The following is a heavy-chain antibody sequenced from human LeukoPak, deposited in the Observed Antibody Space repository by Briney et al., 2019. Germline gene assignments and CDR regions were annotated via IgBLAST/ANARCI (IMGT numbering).Heavy chain of an antibody. CDR1: GFTFSSYG. CDR3: ARDTGDPGYYYHGMDV. Sequence: GGSLRLSCAASGFTFSSYGMHWVRQAPGKGLEWVAIIWFDVSNKSYADSVKGRFTVSRDNSKNTLYLQMNSLRAEDTAVYYCARDTGDPGYYYHGMDVWGQGTTVTVSS. J-gene: IGHJ6*02. V-gene: IGHV3-33*01. CDR2: IWFDVSNK. D-gene: IGHD7-27*01.